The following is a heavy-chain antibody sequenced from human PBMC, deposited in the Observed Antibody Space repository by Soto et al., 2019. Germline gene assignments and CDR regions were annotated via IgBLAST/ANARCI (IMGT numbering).Heavy chain of an antibody. V-gene: IGHV3-23*01. Sequence: EVQLLESGGGLVQPGGSLRLSCAASGFTFGDYTMNWVRQAPGKGLEWVSTITGSGTSTPYADSVQGRFTISRDNSKNTLFLQMTSLRAKDTAFYHCAKSPYYELVKYDDSWGQGTLVAVSS. D-gene: IGHD3-22*01. CDR2: ITGSGTST. CDR3: AKSPYYELVKYDDS. J-gene: IGHJ5*01. CDR1: GFTFGDYT.